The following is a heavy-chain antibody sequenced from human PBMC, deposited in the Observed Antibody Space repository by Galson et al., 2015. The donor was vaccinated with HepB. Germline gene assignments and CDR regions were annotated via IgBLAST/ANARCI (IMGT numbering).Heavy chain of an antibody. CDR2: INSDGSST. CDR1: GFTFSSYW. J-gene: IGHJ4*02. D-gene: IGHD6-13*01. V-gene: IGHV3-74*01. CDR3: ARGHTGYSSNWYPPPTTGFDY. Sequence: SLRLSCADSGFTFSSYWMHWVRHAPGKGLVWVSRINSDGSSTSYADSVKGRFTISRDNAKNTLYLQMNSLRAEDTAVYYCARGHTGYSSNWYPPPTTGFDYWGQGTLVTASS.